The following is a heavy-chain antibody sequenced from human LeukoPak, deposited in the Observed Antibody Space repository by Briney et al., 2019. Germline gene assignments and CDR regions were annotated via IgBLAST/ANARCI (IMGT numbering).Heavy chain of an antibody. D-gene: IGHD3-3*01. J-gene: IGHJ4*02. CDR2: IKHDGSEK. Sequence: GGSLRLSCAAPVFTLISYWMSGGPQARGEGGEWVAKIKHDGSEKYYVDSVRGRFTISRDNTMNSLYLQMISLRAEDTAVYYCATDRGWRTSGYYLYYFEYWRQGTLVTYCS. CDR1: VFTLISYW. V-gene: IGHV3-7*01. CDR3: ATDRGWRTSGYYLYYFEY.